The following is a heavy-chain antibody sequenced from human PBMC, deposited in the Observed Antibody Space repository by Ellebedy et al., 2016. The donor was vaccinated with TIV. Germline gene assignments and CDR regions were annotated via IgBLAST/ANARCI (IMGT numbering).Heavy chain of an antibody. Sequence: MPSETLSLTCTVSGGSISSYYWSWIRQPPGKGLEWIGYIYYSGNTNYNPSLKSRVTISVDTSKNQFSLRLKSVTAADTAVYYCAREVATIRGSFDYWGQGTLVTVSS. D-gene: IGHD5-12*01. CDR2: IYYSGNT. V-gene: IGHV4-59*12. CDR1: GGSISSYY. J-gene: IGHJ4*02. CDR3: AREVATIRGSFDY.